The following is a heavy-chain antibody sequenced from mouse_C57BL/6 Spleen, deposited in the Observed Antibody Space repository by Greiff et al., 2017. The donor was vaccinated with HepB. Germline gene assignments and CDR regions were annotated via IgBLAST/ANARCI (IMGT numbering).Heavy chain of an antibody. V-gene: IGHV3-6*01. J-gene: IGHJ1*03. CDR1: GYSITSGYY. CDR3: ARASHYYGSSYGYFDV. Sequence: EVQLQESGPGLVKPSQSLSLTCSVPGYSITSGYYWNWIRQFPGNKLEWMGYISYDGSNNYNPSLKNRISITRDTSKNQFFLKLNSVTTEDTATYYCARASHYYGSSYGYFDVWGTGTTVTVSS. D-gene: IGHD1-1*01. CDR2: ISYDGSN.